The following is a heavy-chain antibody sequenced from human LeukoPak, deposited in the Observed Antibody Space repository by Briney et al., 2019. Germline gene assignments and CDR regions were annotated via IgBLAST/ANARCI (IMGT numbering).Heavy chain of an antibody. V-gene: IGHV3-30*18. CDR3: AKAETTGIPEGYFDY. Sequence: PGGPLRLSCAASGFRFSDFTMTWVRQAPGKGLEWVAVISYDGSNKYYADSVKGRFTISRDNSKNTLYLQMNSLRAEDTAVYYCAKAETTGIPEGYFDYWGQGTLVTVSS. CDR1: GFRFSDFT. CDR2: ISYDGSNK. D-gene: IGHD1-14*01. J-gene: IGHJ4*02.